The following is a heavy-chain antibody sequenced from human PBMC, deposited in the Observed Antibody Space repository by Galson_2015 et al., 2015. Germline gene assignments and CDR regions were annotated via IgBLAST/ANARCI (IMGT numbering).Heavy chain of an antibody. Sequence: SVKVSCKASGYTFTSYAMHWVRQAPGQRLEWMGWINAGNGNTKYSQKFQGRVTITRDTSASTAYMELSSLRSEDTAVYYCARYPIVVVVAPFDYWGQGTLVTVSS. CDR2: INAGNGNT. CDR3: ARYPIVVVVAPFDY. CDR1: GYTFTSYA. V-gene: IGHV1-3*01. D-gene: IGHD2-15*01. J-gene: IGHJ4*02.